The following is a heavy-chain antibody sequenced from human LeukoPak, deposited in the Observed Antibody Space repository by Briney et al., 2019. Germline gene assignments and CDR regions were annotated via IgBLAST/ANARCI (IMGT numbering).Heavy chain of an antibody. CDR3: ARTSRLLPDY. CDR2: IDWDDDK. V-gene: IGHV2-70*11. Sequence: SGPTLVNPTQTLTLTCTFSGFSLSTSGMCVSWIRQPPGKALEWLARIDWDDDKYYSTSLKTRLTTSKDTSKNQVVLTMTNMDPVDTATYYCARTSRLLPDYWGQGTLVTVSS. D-gene: IGHD2-21*01. J-gene: IGHJ4*02. CDR1: GFSLSTSGMC.